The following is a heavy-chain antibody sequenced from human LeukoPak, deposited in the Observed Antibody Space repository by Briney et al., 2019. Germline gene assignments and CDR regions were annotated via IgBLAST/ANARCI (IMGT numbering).Heavy chain of an antibody. V-gene: IGHV3-21*01. Sequence: GGSLRLSCAASGFTFSSYEMNWVRQARGKGLEWVSSISSSSSYIYYADSVKGRFTISRDNAKNSLYLQMNSLRAEDTAVYYCASGGHFYYDSSGYYSDYWGQGTLVTVSS. D-gene: IGHD3-22*01. CDR3: ASGGHFYYDSSGYYSDY. J-gene: IGHJ4*02. CDR2: ISSSSSYI. CDR1: GFTFSSYE.